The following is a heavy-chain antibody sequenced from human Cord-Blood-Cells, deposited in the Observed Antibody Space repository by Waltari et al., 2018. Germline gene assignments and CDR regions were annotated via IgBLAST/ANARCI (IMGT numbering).Heavy chain of an antibody. CDR2: INHSGST. CDR1: GGSFSGYS. V-gene: IGHV4-34*01. CDR3: ATSRGIAARHFDY. Sequence: QVQLQQWGAGLLTPSETLSLTCAVYGGSFSGYSWSWIRQPPGKGLEWIGEINHSGSTNYNPSLKSRVTISVDTSKNQFSLKLSSVTAADTAVYYCATSRGIAARHFDYWGQGTLVTVSS. D-gene: IGHD6-6*01. J-gene: IGHJ4*02.